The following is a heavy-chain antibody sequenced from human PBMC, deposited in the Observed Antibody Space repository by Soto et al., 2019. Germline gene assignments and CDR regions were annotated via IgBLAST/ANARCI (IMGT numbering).Heavy chain of an antibody. V-gene: IGHV4-39*01. Sequence: SETLSLTCTVSGGSINSTSYYWNWIRQAPGKGLEWLGITYYTGSTYYNPSLKSRITISVDTSKNQFSLKLSSVTAADTAVYYCAKSLSLYYDILTGYHYFDTWGQGAPVTVSS. CDR3: AKSLSLYYDILTGYHYFDT. D-gene: IGHD3-9*01. CDR2: TYYTGST. J-gene: IGHJ4*02. CDR1: GGSINSTSYY.